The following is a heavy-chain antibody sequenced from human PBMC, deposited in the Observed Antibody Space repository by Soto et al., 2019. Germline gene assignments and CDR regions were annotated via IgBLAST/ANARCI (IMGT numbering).Heavy chain of an antibody. V-gene: IGHV4-30-2*06. CDR1: GASISYGGFS. Sequence: PSETLSLTCTVSGASISYGGFSWSWIRQSPGKGLEWIGYISHLGSTYFHPSFKSRLTMSIDRTRNQFSLKLSSVTAADMAVYYCARGGGYDSFDYWGQGVLVTAPQ. D-gene: IGHD5-12*01. CDR3: ARGGGYDSFDY. CDR2: ISHLGST. J-gene: IGHJ4*02.